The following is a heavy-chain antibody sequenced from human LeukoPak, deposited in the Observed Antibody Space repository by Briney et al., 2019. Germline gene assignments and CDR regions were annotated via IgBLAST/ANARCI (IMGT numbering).Heavy chain of an antibody. CDR3: ARVTSNVRSYGSGQLGV. V-gene: IGHV4-34*01. CDR2: INHSGST. J-gene: IGHJ6*04. CDR1: GGSFSGYY. Sequence: SETLSLTCAVYGGSFSGYYWSWIRQPPGKGLEWIGEINHSGSTYYNPPLKSRVTISVDTSKNQFSLKLSSVTAADTAVYCCARVTSNVRSYGSGQLGVWGKGTTVTVSS. D-gene: IGHD3-10*01.